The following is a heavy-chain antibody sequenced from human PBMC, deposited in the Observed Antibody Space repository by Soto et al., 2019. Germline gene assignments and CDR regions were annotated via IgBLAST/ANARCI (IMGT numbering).Heavy chain of an antibody. D-gene: IGHD3-22*01. J-gene: IGHJ4*02. V-gene: IGHV3-30*18. CDR1: GFTFSSYG. Sequence: GGSLRLSCAASGFTFSSYGMHWVRQAPGKGLEWVAVISYDGSNKYYADSVKGRFTISRDNSKNTLYLQMNSLRAEDTAVYYCAKDLYYYDSSGSLPDYWGQGTLVTVSS. CDR2: ISYDGSNK. CDR3: AKDLYYYDSSGSLPDY.